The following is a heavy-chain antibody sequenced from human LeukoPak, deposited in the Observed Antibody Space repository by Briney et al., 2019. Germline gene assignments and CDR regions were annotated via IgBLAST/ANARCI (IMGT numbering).Heavy chain of an antibody. D-gene: IGHD3-3*01. CDR3: AKVGSASDLWNGFDY. Sequence: GGSLRLSSAASGFTSSTYIMHSVPQTPRKGVGWVAFIRYDGSSKAYADSVKGRVTISRYNSKNVLYSQMNRLRTDDPAVYYCAKVGSASDLWNGFDYWGQGTLVTVSS. V-gene: IGHV3-30*02. CDR1: GFTSSTYI. J-gene: IGHJ4*02. CDR2: IRYDGSSK.